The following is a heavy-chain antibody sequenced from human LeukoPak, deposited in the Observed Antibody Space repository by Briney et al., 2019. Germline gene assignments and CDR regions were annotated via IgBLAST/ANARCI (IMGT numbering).Heavy chain of an antibody. CDR2: IYHSGST. J-gene: IGHJ4*02. CDR3: ARELIASAGTPFDY. D-gene: IGHD6-13*01. CDR1: GGSISSYY. V-gene: IGHV4-38-2*02. Sequence: SETLSLTCTVSGGSISSYYWSWIRQPPGKGLEWIGSIYHSGSTYYNPSLKSRVTISVDTSKNQFSLKLSSVTAADTAVYYCARELIASAGTPFDYWGQGTLVTVSS.